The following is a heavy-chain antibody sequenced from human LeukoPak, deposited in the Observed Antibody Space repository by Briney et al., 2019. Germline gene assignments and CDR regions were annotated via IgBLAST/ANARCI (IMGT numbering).Heavy chain of an antibody. CDR2: ISAYNGNT. D-gene: IGHD6-19*01. J-gene: IGHJ6*02. CDR3: ARGIFGYSSGWYYYYGMDV. Sequence: ASVKVSCKASGYTFTSYGISWVRQAPGQGREWMGWISAYNGNTNYAQKLQGRVTMTTDTSTSAGYMELRSLRSDDTAVYYCARGIFGYSSGWYYYYGMDVWGQGTTVTVSS. V-gene: IGHV1-18*01. CDR1: GYTFTSYG.